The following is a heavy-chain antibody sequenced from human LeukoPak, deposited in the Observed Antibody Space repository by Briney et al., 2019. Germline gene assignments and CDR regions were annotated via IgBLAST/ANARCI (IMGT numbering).Heavy chain of an antibody. J-gene: IGHJ6*02. CDR2: ISSGSSYI. D-gene: IGHD3-22*01. CDR1: GFTFSSYS. V-gene: IGHV3-21*01. Sequence: GGSLRLSCAASGFTFSSYSMNWDRQAPGKGLEWVSSISSGSSYIYYADSVKGRFTISRDNAKDSLYLQMNSLRADDTAVYYCARASDRYGTDVWGQGTTVTVSS. CDR3: ARASDRYGTDV.